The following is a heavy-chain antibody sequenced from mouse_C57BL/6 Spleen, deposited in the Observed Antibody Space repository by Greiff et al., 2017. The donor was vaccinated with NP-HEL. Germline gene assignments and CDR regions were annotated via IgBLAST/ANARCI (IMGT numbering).Heavy chain of an antibody. D-gene: IGHD1-1*01. CDR1: GYTFTDYY. Sequence: DVKLQESGPVLVKPGASVKMSCKASGYTFTDYYMNWVKQSHGKSLEWIGVINPYNGGTSYNQKFKGKATLTVDKSSSTAYMELNSLTSEDSAVYYCARDYGVESGDYWGQGTTLTVSS. CDR3: ARDYGVESGDY. CDR2: INPYNGGT. V-gene: IGHV1-19*01. J-gene: IGHJ2*01.